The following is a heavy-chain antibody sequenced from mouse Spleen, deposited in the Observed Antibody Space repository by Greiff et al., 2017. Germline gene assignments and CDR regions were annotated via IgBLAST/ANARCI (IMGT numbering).Heavy chain of an antibody. J-gene: IGHJ3*01. CDR3: ARGIGNYVWFAY. CDR1: GYTFTSYW. CDR2: IDPSDSET. D-gene: IGHD2-1*01. Sequence: QVQLQQSGAELAKPGASVKLSCKASGYTFTSYWMHWVKQRPIQGLEWIGNIDPSDSETHYNQKFKDKATLTVDKSSSTAYMQLSSLTSEDSAVYYCARGIGNYVWFAYWGQGTLVTVSA. V-gene: IGHV1-52*01.